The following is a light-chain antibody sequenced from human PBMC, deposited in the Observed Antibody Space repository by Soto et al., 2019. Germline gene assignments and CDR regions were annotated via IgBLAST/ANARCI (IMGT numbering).Light chain of an antibody. Sequence: QSVLTQPPSVSGAPGQRVTIYCTGSSSNIEAAYDVHWYQHLPGTAPKLLIYGNDNRPSGVPDRFSGSKSGTSASLAISGLQAEDEADYYCQSYDSSLRGHVFGSGTKVTVL. V-gene: IGLV1-40*01. CDR3: QSYDSSLRGHV. J-gene: IGLJ1*01. CDR2: GND. CDR1: SSNIEAAYD.